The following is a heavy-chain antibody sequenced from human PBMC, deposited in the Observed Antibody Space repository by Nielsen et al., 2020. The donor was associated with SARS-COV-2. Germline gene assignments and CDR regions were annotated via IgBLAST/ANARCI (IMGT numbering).Heavy chain of an antibody. D-gene: IGHD4-17*01. CDR2: IIPIFGTA. V-gene: IGHV1-69*13. CDR1: GYTFTSYG. Sequence: SVKVSCKASGYTFTSYGISWVRQAPGQGLEWMGGIIPIFGTANYAQKFQGRVTITADESTSTAYMELSSLRSEDTAVYYCARDRGGKTTGNWFDPWGQGTLVTVSS. CDR3: ARDRGGKTTGNWFDP. J-gene: IGHJ5*02.